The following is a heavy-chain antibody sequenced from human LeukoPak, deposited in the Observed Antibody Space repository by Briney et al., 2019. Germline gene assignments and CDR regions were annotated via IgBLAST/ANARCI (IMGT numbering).Heavy chain of an antibody. J-gene: IGHJ3*02. CDR1: GFTFSSSA. Sequence: GRSLRLSCPVSGFTFSSSAMRWVRQPSRNGLEWVGRIRSKANSYGTAYAASVKGRFTISRDDSKNTAYLQMNSLKTEDTSVYYCSRINPSTGSYYDALDIWGQGTMVTVSS. CDR2: IRSKANSYGT. D-gene: IGHD1-26*01. CDR3: SRINPSTGSYYDALDI. V-gene: IGHV3-73*01.